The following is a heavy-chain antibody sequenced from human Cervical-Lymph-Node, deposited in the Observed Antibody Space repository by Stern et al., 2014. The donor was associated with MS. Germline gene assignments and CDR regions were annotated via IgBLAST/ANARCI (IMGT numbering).Heavy chain of an antibody. D-gene: IGHD7-27*01. CDR1: GLSLSTSW. V-gene: IGHV3-74*02. J-gene: IGHJ4*02. Sequence: EVQLVESGGGLVLPGGSLRLSCAASGLSLSTSWMHWVRQAPGKGLVWVSRINSQGTITNYADSVKGRFTISRDNAKNSLYLQMNSLRAEDTATYYCARAWGRDYLDQWGRGTQVTVSS. CDR3: ARAWGRDYLDQ. CDR2: INSQGTIT.